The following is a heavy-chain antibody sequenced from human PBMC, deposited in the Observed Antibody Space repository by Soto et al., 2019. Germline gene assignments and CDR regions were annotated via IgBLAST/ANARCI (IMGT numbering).Heavy chain of an antibody. J-gene: IGHJ3*02. CDR1: GFSFNSYS. V-gene: IGHV3-48*01. CDR2: ISSGSMTI. D-gene: IGHD3-3*01. Sequence: GSLRLSCAASGFSFNSYSMNWVRQAPGKGLEWVSYISSGSMTIYYADSVKGRFTISREKPKNSLFLQMNSLRAEDTAVYYCARSAFGVVTQDAFDIWGQGTMVTVSS. CDR3: ARSAFGVVTQDAFDI.